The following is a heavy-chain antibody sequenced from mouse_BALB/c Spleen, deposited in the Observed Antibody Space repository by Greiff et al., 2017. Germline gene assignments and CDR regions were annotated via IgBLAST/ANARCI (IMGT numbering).Heavy chain of an antibody. Sequence: QVQLQQSGPSLVQPSQSLSITCTVSGFSLTSYGVHWVRQSPGKGLEWLGVIWRGGSTDYNAAFMSRLSITKDNSKSQVFFKMNSLQADDTAIYYCAKKSYGNPYYYAMDYWGQGTSVTVSS. V-gene: IGHV2-5-1*01. D-gene: IGHD2-10*02. CDR3: AKKSYGNPYYYAMDY. CDR2: IWRGGST. J-gene: IGHJ4*01. CDR1: GFSLTSYG.